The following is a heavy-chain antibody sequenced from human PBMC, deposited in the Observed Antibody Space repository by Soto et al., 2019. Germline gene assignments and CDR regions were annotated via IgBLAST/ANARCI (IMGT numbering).Heavy chain of an antibody. D-gene: IGHD3-16*02. J-gene: IGHJ5*02. CDR1: GGAFSSYA. Sequence: SVKVSCKASGGAFSSYAISWVRQAPGQGLEWMGGIIPIFGTANYAQKFQGRVTITADESTSTAYMELSSLRSEDTAVYYCARVSRPHYDYVWGSYPDWFDPWGQGTLVTVSS. CDR2: IIPIFGTA. V-gene: IGHV1-69*13. CDR3: ARVSRPHYDYVWGSYPDWFDP.